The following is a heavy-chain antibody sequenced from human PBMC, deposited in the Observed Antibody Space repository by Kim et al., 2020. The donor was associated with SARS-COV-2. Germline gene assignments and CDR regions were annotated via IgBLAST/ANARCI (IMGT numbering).Heavy chain of an antibody. J-gene: IGHJ5*02. V-gene: IGHV3-9*01. CDR2: ISWNSGSNSGSI. Sequence: GGSLRLSCAASGFTFGDYAMHWVRQPPGKGLEWVSSISWNSGSNSGSIAYADSVKGRFTISRDNGKNSLYLQMNSLRVEDTALYYCAKGDYYDTSDYYDWFDPWGRGTLVTVSS. CDR1: GFTFGDYA. CDR3: AKGDYYDTSDYYDWFDP. D-gene: IGHD3-22*01.